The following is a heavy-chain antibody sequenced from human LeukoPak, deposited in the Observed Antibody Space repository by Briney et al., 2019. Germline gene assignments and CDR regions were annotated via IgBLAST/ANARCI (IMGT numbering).Heavy chain of an antibody. V-gene: IGHV1-2*02. J-gene: IGHJ6*02. CDR2: INPNSGGT. CDR1: GYTFTGYY. Sequence: GASVKVSCKASGYTFTGYYMHWVRQAPGQGLEWMGWINPNSGGTNYAQKFQGRVTMTRDTSISIAYMELSRLRSDDTAVYYCARERRITRIVATISLTLDVWGQGTTVTVSS. D-gene: IGHD5-12*01. CDR3: ARERRITRIVATISLTLDV.